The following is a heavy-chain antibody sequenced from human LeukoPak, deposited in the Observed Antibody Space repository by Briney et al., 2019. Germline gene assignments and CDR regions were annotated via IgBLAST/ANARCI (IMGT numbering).Heavy chain of an antibody. V-gene: IGHV1-2*06. CDR1: GYTFTGYY. D-gene: IGHD6-19*01. CDR3: ARAPIAVAGAPFDY. Sequence: ASVKVSCKASGYTFTGYYMHWVRQAPGQGLEWMGRINPNSGGTNYAQKFQGRVTMTRDASISTAYMELSRLRSDDTAVYYCARAPIAVAGAPFDYWGQGTLVTVSS. CDR2: INPNSGGT. J-gene: IGHJ4*02.